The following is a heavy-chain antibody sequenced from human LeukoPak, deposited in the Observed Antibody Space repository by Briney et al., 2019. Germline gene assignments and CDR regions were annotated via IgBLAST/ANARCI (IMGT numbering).Heavy chain of an antibody. CDR2: ISAYNGNT. V-gene: IGHV1-18*01. CDR3: ARDGDMNWFDP. D-gene: IGHD2-15*01. J-gene: IGHJ5*02. CDR1: GYTFTSYG. Sequence: ASVKVSCKASGYTFTSYGISWVRQAPGQGLEWMGWISAYNGNTNYAQKLQGRVTMTTDTSTSTAYKELRSLRSDDTAVYYCARDGDMNWFDPWGQGTLVTVSS.